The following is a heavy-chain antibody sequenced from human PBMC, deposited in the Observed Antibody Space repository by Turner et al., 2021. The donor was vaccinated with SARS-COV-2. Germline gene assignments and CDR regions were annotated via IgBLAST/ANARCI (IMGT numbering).Heavy chain of an antibody. J-gene: IGHJ2*01. V-gene: IGHV4-39*01. CDR2: MSYSEMT. Sequence: QLPLEESGPGLVKASENLSLTCGVSGGSVTNSFYFWGWVRQAPGRGLEWIASMSYSEMTYHNPSLRSRVSISKDTSKNQFSLRLTSLTAADTAIYYCATKTHCGSDCYSKYFDLWGRGTPVTVAS. CDR3: ATKTHCGSDCYSKYFDL. CDR1: GGSVTNSFYF. D-gene: IGHD2-21*02.